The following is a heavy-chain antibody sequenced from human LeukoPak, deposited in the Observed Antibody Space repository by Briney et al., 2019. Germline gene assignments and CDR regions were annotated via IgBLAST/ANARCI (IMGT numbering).Heavy chain of an antibody. D-gene: IGHD6-19*01. CDR3: AKDALRIAVAGLFDY. CDR1: GGSISSYY. CDR2: IYYSGST. V-gene: IGHV4-59*01. J-gene: IGHJ4*02. Sequence: SETLSLTCTVSGGSISSYYWSWIRQPPGKGLEWIGYIYYSGSTNYNPSLKSRVTISVDTSKNQFSLKLSSVTAADTAVYYCAKDALRIAVAGLFDYWGQGTLVTVSS.